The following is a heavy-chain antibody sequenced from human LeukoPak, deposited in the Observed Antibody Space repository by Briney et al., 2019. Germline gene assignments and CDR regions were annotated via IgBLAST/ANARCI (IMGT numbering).Heavy chain of an antibody. CDR3: ARGSPSGGLDY. CDR1: GYTFTSYG. J-gene: IGHJ4*02. CDR2: INPYNGNT. V-gene: IGHV1-18*01. D-gene: IGHD3-10*01. Sequence: GASVKVSCKASGYTFTSYGISWVRQAPGQGLEWMGWINPYNGNTNYAQKLQGRVTMTTDTSTSTAYMELRSLRSDDTAVYYCARGSPSGGLDYWGQEPLVTVSS.